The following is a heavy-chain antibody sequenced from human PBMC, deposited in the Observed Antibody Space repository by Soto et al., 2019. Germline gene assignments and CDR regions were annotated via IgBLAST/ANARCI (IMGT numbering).Heavy chain of an antibody. D-gene: IGHD3-10*01. CDR1: GGSLSGYY. Sequence: SETLSLTCAVYGGSLSGYYWSWIRQPPGKGLEWIGEINHSGSTNYNPSLKSRVTISVDTSKNQFSLNLSSVTAADTAVYYCARCSGRWSGELSSDGMDVWGQGTTVTVSS. CDR2: INHSGST. V-gene: IGHV4-34*01. J-gene: IGHJ6*02. CDR3: ARCSGRWSGELSSDGMDV.